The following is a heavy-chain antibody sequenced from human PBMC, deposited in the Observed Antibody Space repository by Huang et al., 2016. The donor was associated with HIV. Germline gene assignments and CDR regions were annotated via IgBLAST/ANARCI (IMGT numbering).Heavy chain of an antibody. V-gene: IGHV4-39*02. J-gene: IGHJ4*02. Sequence: QLQLQESGPGLVKPSETLSLTCTVSGGSIRSDNYYWGWIRQPPGKGLEWIGSIYYSGSTDYNPSRKRRVTITVDTSKNHFSLRMRSVTAADTAVYYCARLPGSITMIRGVITDPYWGQGTLVTVSS. CDR3: ARLPGSITMIRGVITDPY. CDR2: IYYSGST. CDR1: GGSIRSDNYY. D-gene: IGHD3-10*01.